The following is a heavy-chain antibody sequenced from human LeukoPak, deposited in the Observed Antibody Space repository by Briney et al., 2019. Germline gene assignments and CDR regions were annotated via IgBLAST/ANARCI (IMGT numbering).Heavy chain of an antibody. CDR3: ARGSNYDFWSGYLY. D-gene: IGHD3-3*01. CDR2: IRYDGSNK. CDR1: GFTFSSYG. Sequence: GGSLRLSCAASGFTFSSYGMHWVRQAPGKGLEWVAFIRYDGSNKSYADSVKGLFTISRDNSKNTLYLQMNSLRAEDTAVYYCARGSNYDFWSGYLYWGQGTLVTVSS. J-gene: IGHJ4*02. V-gene: IGHV3-30*02.